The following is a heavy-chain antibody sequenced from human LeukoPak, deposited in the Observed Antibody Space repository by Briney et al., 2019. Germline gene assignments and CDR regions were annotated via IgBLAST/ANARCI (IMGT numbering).Heavy chain of an antibody. CDR3: ARDFEISSG. Sequence: GGSLRLSCAASGFTFSNYWMSWVRQAPGKGLEWVANIKQDESERYYVDSVKGRFTISRDNAKNSLYLQMNSLRAEDTAVYYCARDFEISSGWGQGTLVTVSS. CDR1: GFTFSNYW. J-gene: IGHJ4*02. D-gene: IGHD6-19*01. V-gene: IGHV3-7*01. CDR2: IKQDESER.